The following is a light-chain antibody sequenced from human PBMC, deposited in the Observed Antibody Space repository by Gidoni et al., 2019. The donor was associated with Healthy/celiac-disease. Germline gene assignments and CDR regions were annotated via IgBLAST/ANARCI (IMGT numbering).Light chain of an antibody. CDR3: MQARQTSYT. CDR2: LGS. CDR1: HILLHSNGYNY. J-gene: IGKJ2*01. Sequence: DIVMTQSPLSLPVTPGEPASISCRSSHILLHSNGYNYLDWYLQKPGKSPQLLIYLGSNRASGVTDRFSGSGSGTDFTLKSSRVEAEDVGVYYCMQARQTSYTFGQGTKLEIK. V-gene: IGKV2-28*01.